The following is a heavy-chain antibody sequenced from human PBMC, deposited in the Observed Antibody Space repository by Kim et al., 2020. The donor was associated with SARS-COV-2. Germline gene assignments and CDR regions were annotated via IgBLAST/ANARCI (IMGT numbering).Heavy chain of an antibody. CDR1: GFTFMTYG. CDR2: IGANGDYT. Sequence: GGSLRLSCAASGFTFMTYGMTWVRQAPGKGLEWVSTIGANGDYTYYTDSVKGRFTISRDNSKNTLYLQMYSLRAEDTALYFCAILFHTMTTRSGAFNVWGQGTRVTVSS. V-gene: IGHV3-23*01. J-gene: IGHJ3*01. D-gene: IGHD3-22*01. CDR3: AILFHTMTTRSGAFNV.